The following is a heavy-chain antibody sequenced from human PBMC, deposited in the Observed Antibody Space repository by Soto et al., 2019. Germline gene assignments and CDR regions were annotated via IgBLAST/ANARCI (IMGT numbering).Heavy chain of an antibody. J-gene: IGHJ3*01. D-gene: IGHD3-3*01. Sequence: QVQLVQSGAEVRKPGSSVKVSCKAPGGTFSTYIISWVRQAPGQRLEWMGRIIPIPDITNYAKKFQGRVTVTADRSTSTAYMELTSLKSEDTAVYYCARDRITTRGDAFDLWGQGTMVTVSS. CDR3: ARDRITTRGDAFDL. CDR1: GGTFSTYI. CDR2: IIPIPDIT. V-gene: IGHV1-69*08.